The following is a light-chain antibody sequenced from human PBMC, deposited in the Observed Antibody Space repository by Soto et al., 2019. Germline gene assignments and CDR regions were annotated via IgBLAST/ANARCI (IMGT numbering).Light chain of an antibody. J-gene: IGKJ1*01. CDR2: DAS. CDR3: QQYDTSGT. Sequence: DIQMTQSPSALSASVGDRVTITCRASQSISRWLAWYQQKPGKAPKLLIFDASTLESGVPSRFSGSGSGIEFTLTISSLQPDDFATYYCQQYDTSGTFGQGTKVEIK. V-gene: IGKV1-5*01. CDR1: QSISRW.